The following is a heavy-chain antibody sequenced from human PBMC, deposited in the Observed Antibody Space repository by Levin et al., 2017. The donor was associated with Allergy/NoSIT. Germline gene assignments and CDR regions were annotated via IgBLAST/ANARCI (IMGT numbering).Heavy chain of an antibody. Sequence: GGSLRLSCAASGFTFSSYAMSWVRQAPGKGLEWVSAISGSGGSTYYADSVKGRFTISRDNSKNTLYLQMNSLRAEDTAVYYCARRPTPGMYYYYYMDVWGKGTTVTVSS. V-gene: IGHV3-23*01. J-gene: IGHJ6*03. D-gene: IGHD2-15*01. CDR1: GFTFSSYA. CDR2: ISGSGGST. CDR3: ARRPTPGMYYYYYMDV.